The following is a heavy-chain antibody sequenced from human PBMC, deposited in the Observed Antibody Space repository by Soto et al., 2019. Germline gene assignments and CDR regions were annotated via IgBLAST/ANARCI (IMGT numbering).Heavy chain of an antibody. V-gene: IGHV4-39*01. CDR2: IYYSGST. J-gene: IGHJ4*02. CDR1: GGSISSSSYY. D-gene: IGHD2-21*02. Sequence: PSETLSLTCTVSGGSISSSSYYWGWIRQPPGKGLEWIGSIYYSGSTYYNPSLKSRVTISVDTSKNQFSLKLSSVTAADTAVYYCANTIAYCGGDCYAFDYWGQGTLVTVSS. CDR3: ANTIAYCGGDCYAFDY.